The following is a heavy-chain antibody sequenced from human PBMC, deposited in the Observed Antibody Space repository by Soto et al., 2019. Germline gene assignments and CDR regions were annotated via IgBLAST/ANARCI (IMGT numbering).Heavy chain of an antibody. V-gene: IGHV4-30-2*02. Sequence: SETLSLTCAVSGGSIISGGYSWSWIRQPPGKGLEWIGYIYSGTTHYNPSLESRVTIAMDRSKNQVSLRLSSVTAADTAVYYCARTFCSNTSCQAHGMDVWGQGTTVTVSS. J-gene: IGHJ6*02. CDR1: GGSIISGGYS. CDR2: IYSGTT. D-gene: IGHD2-2*01. CDR3: ARTFCSNTSCQAHGMDV.